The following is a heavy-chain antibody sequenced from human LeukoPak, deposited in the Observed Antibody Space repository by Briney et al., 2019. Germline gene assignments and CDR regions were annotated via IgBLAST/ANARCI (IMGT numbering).Heavy chain of an antibody. CDR2: INHSGST. D-gene: IGHD3-22*01. CDR1: GGSFSGYY. Sequence: SETLSLTCAVYGGSFSGYYWSWIRQPPGKGLEWIGEINHSGSTNYNPSLKSRVTISVDTSKNQFSLELSSVTAADTAVYYCARGFESHYYDSSGYPYWGQGTLVTVSS. J-gene: IGHJ4*02. CDR3: ARGFESHYYDSSGYPY. V-gene: IGHV4-34*01.